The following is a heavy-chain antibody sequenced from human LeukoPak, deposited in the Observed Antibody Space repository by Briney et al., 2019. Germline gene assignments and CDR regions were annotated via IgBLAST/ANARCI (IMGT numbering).Heavy chain of an antibody. V-gene: IGHV3-23*01. CDR3: AKDSSVWVVGAISFFDY. CDR2: VSGSGGSA. Sequence: GGSLRLTYAASGFTFSSYAMNWVRQAPGKGLEWVSGVSGSGGSAFYAGSVQGRFTISRDNSKNTLYLQMNSLRPEDTAVYYCAKDSSVWVVGAISFFDYWGQGTLVTVSS. J-gene: IGHJ4*02. CDR1: GFTFSSYA. D-gene: IGHD1-26*01.